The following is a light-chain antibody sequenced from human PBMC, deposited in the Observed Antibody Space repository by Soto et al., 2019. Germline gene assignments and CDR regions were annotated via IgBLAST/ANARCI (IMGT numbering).Light chain of an antibody. CDR3: AAWDDSLNGYV. CDR2: SNN. Sequence: QSALTQPPSASGTPWQRVTISCSGSSSNIGSNTVNWYQQLPGTAPKLLIYSNNQRPSGVPDRFSGSKSGTSASLAISGLQSEDEADYYCAAWDDSLNGYVFGTGNKVPVL. CDR1: SSNIGSNT. V-gene: IGLV1-44*01. J-gene: IGLJ1*01.